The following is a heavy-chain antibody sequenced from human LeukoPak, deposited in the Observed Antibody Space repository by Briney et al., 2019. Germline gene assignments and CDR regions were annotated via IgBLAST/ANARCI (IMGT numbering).Heavy chain of an antibody. Sequence: SETLSLTCTVSGGSMSNYYWHWVRQPAGKGLEWIGHIYFSGTTNYNPSLKSRVTMSVDMSKNQFSLNLSSVTAADTAVYYCARDGDSGGWFDSWGQGALVTVSS. CDR1: GGSMSNYY. V-gene: IGHV4-4*07. D-gene: IGHD6-25*01. CDR2: IYFSGTT. J-gene: IGHJ5*01. CDR3: ARDGDSGGWFDS.